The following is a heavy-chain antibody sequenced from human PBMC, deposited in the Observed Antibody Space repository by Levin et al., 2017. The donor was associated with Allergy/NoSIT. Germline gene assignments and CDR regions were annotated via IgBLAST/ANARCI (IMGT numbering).Heavy chain of an antibody. J-gene: IGHJ3*02. CDR2: IKQDGSEK. V-gene: IGHV3-7*04. CDR1: GFTFSSYW. D-gene: IGHD5-12*01. Sequence: GGSLRLSCAASGFTFSSYWMSWVRQAPGKGLEWVANIKQDGSEKYYVDSVKGRFTISRDNAKNSLYLQMNSLRAEDTAVYYCAREIVATIYAAFDIWGQGTMVTVSS. CDR3: AREIVATIYAAFDI.